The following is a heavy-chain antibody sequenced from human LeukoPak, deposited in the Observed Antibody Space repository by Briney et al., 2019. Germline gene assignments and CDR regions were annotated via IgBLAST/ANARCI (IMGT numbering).Heavy chain of an antibody. V-gene: IGHV3-30*02. J-gene: IGHJ4*02. Sequence: GGSLRLSCAASGFTFSSYGMHWVRQAPGKGLEWVAFIRYDGSNKYYADSVNGRFTISRDNSKNTLYLQMNSLRAEDTAVYYCATKPRSYYDILTGYFLYWGQGTLVTVSS. D-gene: IGHD3-9*01. CDR3: ATKPRSYYDILTGYFLY. CDR2: IRYDGSNK. CDR1: GFTFSSYG.